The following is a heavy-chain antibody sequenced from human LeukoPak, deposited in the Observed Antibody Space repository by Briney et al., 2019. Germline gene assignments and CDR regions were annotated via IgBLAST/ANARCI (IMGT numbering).Heavy chain of an antibody. D-gene: IGHD3-10*01. CDR1: GYTFTSYG. CDR3: AKTAGFGGLYYYYYMDV. J-gene: IGHJ6*03. Sequence: ASVKVSCKASGYTFTSYGISWVRQAPGQGPEWMGWISAYNGNTNYAQKLQGRVTMTTDTSTSTAYMELRSLRSDDTAVYYCAKTAGFGGLYYYYYMDVWGKGTTVTVSS. CDR2: ISAYNGNT. V-gene: IGHV1-18*01.